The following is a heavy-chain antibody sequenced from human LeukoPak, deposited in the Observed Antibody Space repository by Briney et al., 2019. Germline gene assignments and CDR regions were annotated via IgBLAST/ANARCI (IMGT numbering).Heavy chain of an antibody. CDR3: AKHRDSGICYGMDV. J-gene: IGHJ6*02. CDR2: TRGSGHST. V-gene: IGHV3-23*01. D-gene: IGHD3-10*01. Sequence: GGSLRLSCAASALTFKNNDMSWARQPPGMGLEWVSTTRGSGHSTYSAVTAKCRFTITRDNSKNTRYLQMNSLRAEDTAVYYCAKHRDSGICYGMDVWGQGTTVTVSS. CDR1: ALTFKNND.